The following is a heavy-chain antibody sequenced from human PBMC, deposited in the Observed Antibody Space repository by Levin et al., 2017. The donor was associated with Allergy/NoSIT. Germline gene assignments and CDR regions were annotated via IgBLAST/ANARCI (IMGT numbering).Heavy chain of an antibody. V-gene: IGHV3-72*01. D-gene: IGHD2-15*01. CDR3: TSTYCSDDGCYFF. CDR2: SRDKANSYTT. J-gene: IGHJ4*02. Sequence: SCAASGFTFSDHYMDWVRQAPGKGLEWVGRSRDKANSYTTEYAASVKGRFTISRDDSRNLLYLQMNSLKTADTALYYCTSTYCSDDGCYFFWGQGTLVTISS. CDR1: GFTFSDHY.